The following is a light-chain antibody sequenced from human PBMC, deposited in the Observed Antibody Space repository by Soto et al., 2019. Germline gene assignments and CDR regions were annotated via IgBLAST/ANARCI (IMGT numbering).Light chain of an antibody. CDR3: MQALQTPLFT. V-gene: IGKV2-28*01. Sequence: DIVMTQSPLSLPVTPGEPASISCRSSQSLLHRNGYNYVDWYLQKPGQSPQLLIYLGSNRASGVPDRFTGSGSGTDFTLTISRVEAEDVGVYYCMQALQTPLFTFGPGTKVDIK. CDR2: LGS. CDR1: QSLLHRNGYNY. J-gene: IGKJ3*01.